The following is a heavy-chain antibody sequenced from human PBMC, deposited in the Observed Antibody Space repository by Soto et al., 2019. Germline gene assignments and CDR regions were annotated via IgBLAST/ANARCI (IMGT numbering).Heavy chain of an antibody. CDR3: ARESEDLTSNFDY. V-gene: IGHV3-21*06. CDR2: ISSSGSYI. Sequence: EMQLVESGGGLVKPGGSLRLSCAASGFTFSPYSMNWVRQAPGKGLEWVSSISSSGSYIYYADSMKGRFTISRDNAKNSLYLEMNSLRAEDTAVYYCARESEDLTSNFDYWGQGTLVTVSS. J-gene: IGHJ4*02. CDR1: GFTFSPYS.